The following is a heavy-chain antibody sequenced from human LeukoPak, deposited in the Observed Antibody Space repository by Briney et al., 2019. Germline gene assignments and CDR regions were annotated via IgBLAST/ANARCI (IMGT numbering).Heavy chain of an antibody. Sequence: PGGPLRLSCAASGFTFSSYAMSWVRQAPGKGLEWVSAVSGSGYSTYYADSVKGRFTISRDNSKNTLYLQMNSLRAEDTAVYYCAKDRRFNWNDGDWFDPWGQGTLVTVSS. J-gene: IGHJ5*02. CDR2: VSGSGYST. CDR1: GFTFSSYA. D-gene: IGHD1-1*01. V-gene: IGHV3-23*01. CDR3: AKDRRFNWNDGDWFDP.